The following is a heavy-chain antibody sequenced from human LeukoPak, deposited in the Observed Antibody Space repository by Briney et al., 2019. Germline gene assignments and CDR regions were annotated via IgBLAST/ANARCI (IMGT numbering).Heavy chain of an antibody. CDR2: VYYTGST. J-gene: IGHJ5*02. CDR3: ARHSGSGSLSRPFDP. D-gene: IGHD3-10*01. Sequence: SETLSLTCSVPRASVTSGGFYWGWLRHPPGKGLEWIASVYYTGSTYYNPSLKSRVTISIDTSKNQFSLNLRSVIAADTAVYYCARHSGSGSLSRPFDPWGQGTLVTVSS. V-gene: IGHV4-39*01. CDR1: RASVTSGGFY.